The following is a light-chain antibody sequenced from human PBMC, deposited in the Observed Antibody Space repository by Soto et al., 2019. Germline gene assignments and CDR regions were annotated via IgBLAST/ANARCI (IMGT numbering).Light chain of an antibody. CDR1: QTSSSW. V-gene: IGKV1-5*03. CDR3: QHYNSYSEA. CDR2: KAS. J-gene: IGKJ1*01. Sequence: DIQMTQSPSTLSGSVGDRVTITCRASQTSSSWLAWYQHKPGKAPKLLIYKASTLKSGVLSRFSGSGSGTEFTLTISSLQSDDFATYYCQHYNSYSEAFGQGTKVELK.